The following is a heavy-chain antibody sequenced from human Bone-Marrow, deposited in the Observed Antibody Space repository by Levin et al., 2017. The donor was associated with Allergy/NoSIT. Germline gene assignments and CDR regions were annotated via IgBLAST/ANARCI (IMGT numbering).Heavy chain of an antibody. J-gene: IGHJ6*03. CDR2: IRSKANSYAT. CDR3: VRGNYMDV. Sequence: GGSLRLSCAASGFTFSGSAMHWVRQASGKGLEWVGRIRSKANSYATAYAASVKGRFTISRDDSKNTAYLQMNSLKTEDTAVYYCVRGNYMDVWGKGTTVTVSS. V-gene: IGHV3-73*01. D-gene: IGHD3-10*01. CDR1: GFTFSGSA.